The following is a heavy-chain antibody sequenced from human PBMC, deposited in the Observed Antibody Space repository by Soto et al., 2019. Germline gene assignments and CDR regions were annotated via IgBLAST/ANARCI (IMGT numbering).Heavy chain of an antibody. J-gene: IGHJ4*02. Sequence: VGSLRLSCEGSGFPFRSYGIQWVRQAPGKGLEWLGLIWNDGSHAYYADSVKGRFTISRDNSKNTVFLQVSNLRAEDTAVYFCARDQTDSGGYSDSWGQGTLVTVSS. V-gene: IGHV3-33*01. CDR1: GFPFRSYG. CDR3: ARDQTDSGGYSDS. D-gene: IGHD2-15*01. CDR2: IWNDGSHA.